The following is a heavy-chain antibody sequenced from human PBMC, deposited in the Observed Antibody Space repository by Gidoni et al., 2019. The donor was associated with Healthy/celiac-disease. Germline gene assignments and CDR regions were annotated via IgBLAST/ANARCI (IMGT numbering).Heavy chain of an antibody. J-gene: IGHJ4*02. Sequence: EVQLVESGGGLVPPGGSLKLSCAASGFTFSGSAMHWVRQASGKGLEWVGRIRSKANSYATAYAASVKGRFTISRDDSKNTAYLQMNSLKTEDTAVYYCTSHRGDYYGSGSYSGLDYWGQGTLVTVSS. CDR3: TSHRGDYYGSGSYSGLDY. V-gene: IGHV3-73*02. CDR1: GFTFSGSA. D-gene: IGHD3-10*01. CDR2: IRSKANSYAT.